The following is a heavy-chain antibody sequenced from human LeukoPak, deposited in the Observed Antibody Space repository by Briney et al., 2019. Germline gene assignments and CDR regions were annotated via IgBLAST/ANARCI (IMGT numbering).Heavy chain of an antibody. CDR3: QAVDTAMVSYYFDY. J-gene: IGHJ4*02. CDR2: ISGSGGST. V-gene: IGHV3-23*01. Sequence: GGSLRLSCAASGFTFSNYAMTWVRQAPGKGLEWVSAISGSGGSTYYADSVKGRFTISRDNSKNTLYLQMNSLRAEDTAVYYCQAVDTAMVSYYFDYWGQGTLVTVSS. CDR1: GFTFSNYA. D-gene: IGHD5-18*01.